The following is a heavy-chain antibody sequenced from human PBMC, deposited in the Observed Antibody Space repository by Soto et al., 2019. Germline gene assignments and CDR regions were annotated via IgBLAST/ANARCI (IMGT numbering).Heavy chain of an antibody. V-gene: IGHV3-23*01. CDR2: LTPSGGET. CDR3: APPRGYAVFHAYDI. Sequence: LRLSCVASGFTFSTYAMSWVRQAPGKGLEWVSALTPSGGETYYADSVKGRFTISRDNSMNALYLQMNSLRIEDTAVYYWAPPRGYAVFHAYDIWGQGTMVTVSS. CDR1: GFTFSTYA. J-gene: IGHJ3*02. D-gene: IGHD1-1*01.